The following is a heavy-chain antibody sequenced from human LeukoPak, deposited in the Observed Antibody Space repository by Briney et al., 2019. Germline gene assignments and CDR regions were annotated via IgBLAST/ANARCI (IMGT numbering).Heavy chain of an antibody. CDR3: ARRYGSGSLGF. V-gene: IGHV5-51*01. D-gene: IGHD3-10*01. Sequence: GESLKISCKCSGYSFTNYWIGWVRQMAGQGLEWMGIIYPGDSDTRYSPSFQGQVTISADKSISTAYLQWSSLKASDTAMYYCARRYGSGSLGFWGQGTLVTVSS. CDR1: GYSFTNYW. J-gene: IGHJ4*02. CDR2: IYPGDSDT.